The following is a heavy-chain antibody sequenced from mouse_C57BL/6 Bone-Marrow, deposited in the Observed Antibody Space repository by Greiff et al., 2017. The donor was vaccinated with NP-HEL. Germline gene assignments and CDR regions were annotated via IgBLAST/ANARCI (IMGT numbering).Heavy chain of an antibody. Sequence: VQLQQSGPELVKPGASVKISCKASGYSFTDYNMNWVKQSTGKSLEWIGVINPNYGTTSYNQKFKGKATLTVDQSSSTAYMQLNSLTSEDAAVYYCARVRGPVVGRYFDVWGTGTTVTVSS. V-gene: IGHV1-39*01. D-gene: IGHD1-1*01. CDR1: GYSFTDYN. J-gene: IGHJ1*03. CDR3: ARVRGPVVGRYFDV. CDR2: INPNYGTT.